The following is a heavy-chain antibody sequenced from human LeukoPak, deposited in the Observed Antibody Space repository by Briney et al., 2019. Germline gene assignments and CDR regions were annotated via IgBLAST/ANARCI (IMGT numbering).Heavy chain of an antibody. J-gene: IGHJ3*02. Sequence: PSETLSLTCAVSGGSISSGGYSWSWIRQPPGKGLEWIGYIYHSGSTYYNPSLKSRVTISVDTSKNQFSLKLSSVTAADTAVYYCARDNWSGKGSSWFHDAFDIWGQGTMVTVSS. D-gene: IGHD6-13*01. V-gene: IGHV4-30-2*01. CDR3: ARDNWSGKGSSWFHDAFDI. CDR2: IYHSGST. CDR1: GGSISSGGYS.